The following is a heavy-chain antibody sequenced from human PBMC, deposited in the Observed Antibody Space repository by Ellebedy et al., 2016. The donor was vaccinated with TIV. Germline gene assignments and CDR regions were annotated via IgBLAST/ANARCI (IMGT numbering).Heavy chain of an antibody. V-gene: IGHV4-38-2*02. Sequence: MPGGSLRLSCSVSGSSISSGYYWGWIRQPPGRGLEWIGSMYHSGSTYYSPSPKSRVTISVDTSKTQLSLRLSSVTAADTAMYYCARDEGASNPSAFDYWGQGTLVTVSS. CDR1: GSSISSGYY. CDR2: MYHSGST. D-gene: IGHD4-11*01. J-gene: IGHJ4*02. CDR3: ARDEGASNPSAFDY.